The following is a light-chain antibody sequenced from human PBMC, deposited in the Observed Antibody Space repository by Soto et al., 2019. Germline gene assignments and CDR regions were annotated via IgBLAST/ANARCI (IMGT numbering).Light chain of an antibody. Sequence: EIVMTQSPVTLSVSPGERATLSCRASQSVGSYLAWYQHKPGQAPRLLISDASNRATGIPARFSGSGSETDFTLTISSLEPEDSAVYYCQQRSNWPSLTFGGGTKVDIK. CDR2: DAS. CDR3: QQRSNWPSLT. CDR1: QSVGSY. J-gene: IGKJ4*01. V-gene: IGKV3-11*01.